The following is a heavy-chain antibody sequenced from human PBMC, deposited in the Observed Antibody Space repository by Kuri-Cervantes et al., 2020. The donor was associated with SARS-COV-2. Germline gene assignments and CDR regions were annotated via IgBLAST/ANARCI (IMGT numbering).Heavy chain of an antibody. Sequence: GGSLRPSCAASGFPFRSYWMHGVRQAPGKGLEWVANIKQDGSEKYYVDSVKGRFTISRDNAKNSLYLQMNSLRAEDTAVYYCARDGDFWSGYSEGYCSGGSCYPGDWGQGTLVTVSS. V-gene: IGHV3-7*03. CDR3: ARDGDFWSGYSEGYCSGGSCYPGD. J-gene: IGHJ4*02. D-gene: IGHD2-15*01. CDR2: IKQDGSEK. CDR1: GFPFRSYW.